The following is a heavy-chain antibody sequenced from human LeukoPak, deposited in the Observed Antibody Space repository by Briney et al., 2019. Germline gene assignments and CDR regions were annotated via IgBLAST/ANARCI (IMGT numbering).Heavy chain of an antibody. CDR2: IKQDGSEK. Sequence: GGSLRLSCAASGVTFSRYWMSWVRQAPGKGLEWMANIKQDGSEKYYVDSVKGRFTISRDNAKNSLYLQMNSLRAEDTAVYYCARDLVETAMGGFDYWGQGTLVTVSS. J-gene: IGHJ4*02. CDR1: GVTFSRYW. D-gene: IGHD5-18*01. V-gene: IGHV3-7*01. CDR3: ARDLVETAMGGFDY.